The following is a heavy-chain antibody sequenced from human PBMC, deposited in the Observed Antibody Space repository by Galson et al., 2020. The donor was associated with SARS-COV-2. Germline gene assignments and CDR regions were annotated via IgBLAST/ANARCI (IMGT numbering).Heavy chain of an antibody. CDR3: VAHRDSSGWPQENLDI. D-gene: IGHD6-25*01. V-gene: IGHV1-18*01. J-gene: IGHJ3*02. CDR2: ISTFNGNR. CDR1: GFRFTTYG. Sequence: GESLKISCKASGFRFTTYGFSWVREAPGQRLEWMGWISTFNGNRNYAQNFQGRVTMTTDTSTSTVYMELRSLRSDDTALYYCVAHRDSSGWPQENLDIWGQGSMVTVSS.